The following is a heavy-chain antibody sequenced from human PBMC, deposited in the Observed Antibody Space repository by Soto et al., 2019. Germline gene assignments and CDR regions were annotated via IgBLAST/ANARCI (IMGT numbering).Heavy chain of an antibody. CDR1: GYTFISYG. V-gene: IGHV1-18*01. D-gene: IGHD5-12*01. Sequence: HVQLVQSGAEVKKPGASLKVSCKASGYTFISYGVSGVRQAPGQGLEWLGWISPYNGNTNYAQKFQGRITMTTDTSTSTVYMDLRSLRTDDTAVYYCARDQTKWLTDAFDIWGQGTMVVCSS. J-gene: IGHJ3*02. CDR3: ARDQTKWLTDAFDI. CDR2: ISPYNGNT.